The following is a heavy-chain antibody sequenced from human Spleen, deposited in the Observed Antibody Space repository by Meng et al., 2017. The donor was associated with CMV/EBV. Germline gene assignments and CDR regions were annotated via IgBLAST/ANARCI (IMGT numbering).Heavy chain of an antibody. V-gene: IGHV3-30*02. D-gene: IGHD3-9*01. CDR1: GFSFSDNG. CDR3: ARDGLADYDILGYYFDY. J-gene: IGHJ4*02. Sequence: GESLKISCVASGFSFSDNGFHWVRQAPGKGLQWVAFIRYDGSEKFYADSVKGRFTISRDNSKNTLYLQMNSLRAEDTAVYYCARDGLADYDILGYYFDYWGQGTRVTVSS. CDR2: IRYDGSEK.